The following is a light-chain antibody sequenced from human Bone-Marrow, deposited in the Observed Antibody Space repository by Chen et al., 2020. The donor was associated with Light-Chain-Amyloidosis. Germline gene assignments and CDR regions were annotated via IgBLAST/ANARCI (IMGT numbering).Light chain of an antibody. CDR2: EVT. CDR3: CAYRGGSFPYV. Sequence: QSALTQPASVTGSPGQSITISCTGTSSDVGGYDIVSWYRQHPGKAPKLLIFEVTKRPSGVSTRFSGSKSGNTASLTISGLRTEDAADYYCCAYRGGSFPYVFGPGTKVTVL. V-gene: IGLV2-23*02. J-gene: IGLJ1*01. CDR1: SSDVGGYDI.